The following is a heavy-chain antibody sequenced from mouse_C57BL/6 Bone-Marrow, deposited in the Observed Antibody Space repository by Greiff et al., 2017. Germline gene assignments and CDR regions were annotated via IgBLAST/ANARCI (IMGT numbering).Heavy chain of an antibody. D-gene: IGHD2-3*01. Sequence: EVQLVESEGGLVQPGSSMKLSCTASGFTFSDYYMAWVRQVPEKGLEWVANINYDGSSTYYLDSLKSRFIISRDNAKNILYLQMSSLKSEDTATYYCARDVRWLLHWYFDVWGTGTTVTVSS. CDR2: INYDGSST. V-gene: IGHV5-16*01. CDR1: GFTFSDYY. J-gene: IGHJ1*03. CDR3: ARDVRWLLHWYFDV.